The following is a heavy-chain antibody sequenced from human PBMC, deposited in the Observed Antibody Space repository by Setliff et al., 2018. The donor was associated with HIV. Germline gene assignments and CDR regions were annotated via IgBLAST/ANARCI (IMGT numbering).Heavy chain of an antibody. CDR2: IKDRTDNYAT. CDR1: GFTFSGSP. Sequence: GESPKISCAASGFTFSGSPIHWVRQASGKGLEWLGRIKDRTDNYATAYAASVKGRFTIFRDDSANTAYLQINSLEIEDTAVYYCTRLQYIYENGGSDYWGQGTLVTVSS. CDR3: TRLQYIYENGGSDY. D-gene: IGHD3-22*01. V-gene: IGHV3-73*01. J-gene: IGHJ4*02.